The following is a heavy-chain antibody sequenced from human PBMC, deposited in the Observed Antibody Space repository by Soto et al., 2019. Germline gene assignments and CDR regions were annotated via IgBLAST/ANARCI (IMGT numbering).Heavy chain of an antibody. D-gene: IGHD2-2*01. J-gene: IGHJ4*02. CDR3: ARPGYCSSTSCFWWDY. Sequence: TLSLTCAVYGGSFSGYYWSWIRQPPGKGLEWIGEIIHGGSTNYNPSLKSRVTISVDTSKNQFSLKLSSVTAADTAVYYCARPGYCSSTSCFWWDYWGQGTLVTVSS. CDR2: IIHGGST. V-gene: IGHV4-34*12. CDR1: GGSFSGYY.